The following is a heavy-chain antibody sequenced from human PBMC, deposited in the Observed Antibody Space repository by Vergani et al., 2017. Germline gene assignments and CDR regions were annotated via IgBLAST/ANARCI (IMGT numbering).Heavy chain of an antibody. CDR1: GYTFTGYY. V-gene: IGHV1-2*02. Sequence: QVQLVQSGAEEKKPGASVKVSCKASGYTFTGYYMHWVRQAPGQGLEWMGWINTNSCGTNYAQKFQGRVTMTRDTSISTAYMELSRLRSDDTAVYYCAREKEWWLVRGNSENNWFDPWGQGTLVTVSS. CDR3: AREKEWWLVRGNSENNWFDP. J-gene: IGHJ5*02. D-gene: IGHD6-19*01. CDR2: INTNSCGT.